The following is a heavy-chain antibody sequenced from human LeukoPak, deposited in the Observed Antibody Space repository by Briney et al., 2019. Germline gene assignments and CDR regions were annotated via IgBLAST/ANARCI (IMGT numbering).Heavy chain of an antibody. CDR3: AKDRRSGWYLDY. D-gene: IGHD6-19*01. J-gene: IGHJ4*02. CDR2: ISYDGSNK. V-gene: IGHV3-30*18. Sequence: VAVISYDGSNKYYADSVKGRFTISRDNSKNTLYLQMNSLRAEDTAVYYCAKDRRSGWYLDYWGQGTLVTVSS.